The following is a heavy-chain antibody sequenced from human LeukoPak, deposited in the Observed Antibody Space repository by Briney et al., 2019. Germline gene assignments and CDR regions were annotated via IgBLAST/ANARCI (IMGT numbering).Heavy chain of an antibody. CDR1: GVSVSSGSYY. Sequence: PSETLSLTCTVSGVSVSSGSYYWSWIRQPPGKGLEWIGYIYYSGSTNYNPSLKSRVTISVDTSKNQFSLKLSSVTAADTAVYYCARSVITIFGVVIMAPDAFDIWGQGTMVTVSS. CDR2: IYYSGST. V-gene: IGHV4-61*01. J-gene: IGHJ3*02. CDR3: ARSVITIFGVVIMAPDAFDI. D-gene: IGHD3-3*01.